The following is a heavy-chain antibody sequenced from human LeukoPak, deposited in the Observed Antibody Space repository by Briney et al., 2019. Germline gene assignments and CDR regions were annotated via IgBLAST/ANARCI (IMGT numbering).Heavy chain of an antibody. CDR2: ISSSSSYI. V-gene: IGHV3-21*01. Sequence: GGSLRLSCAASGFTFSSYSMKWVRQAPGKGPEWVSSISSSSSYIYYADSLKGRFTISRDNAKRSLFLQMNSLRAEDTAVYYCARALGSSAYYYLKVDAFDIWGQGTMVTVSS. CDR3: ARALGSSAYYYLKVDAFDI. D-gene: IGHD3-22*01. J-gene: IGHJ3*02. CDR1: GFTFSSYS.